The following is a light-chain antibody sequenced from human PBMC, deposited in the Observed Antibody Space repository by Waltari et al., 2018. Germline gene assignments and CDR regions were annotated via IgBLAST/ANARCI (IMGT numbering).Light chain of an antibody. Sequence: DIQLTQSPSFLSASVGDRVTITCRASQGITNYLAWYQQKPGKAPELLIYAASSLQSGVPSRFSGSGSGTEFTLTISGLQPEDFATYHCQQLNSYRTFGQGTKVDIK. CDR3: QQLNSYRT. V-gene: IGKV1-9*01. CDR2: AAS. J-gene: IGKJ1*01. CDR1: QGITNY.